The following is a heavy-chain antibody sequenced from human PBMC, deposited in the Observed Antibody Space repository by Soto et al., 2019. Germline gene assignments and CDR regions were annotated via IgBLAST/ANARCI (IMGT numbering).Heavy chain of an antibody. Sequence: QXLSLTCAITGDXVSSNSDGWSWVRQSPSRGLEWLGRTYYRSKWYYEYAVSVRGRITINPDTSKKQSSLQLNSVPTEDTDVYFCARGEQYSGRIFDYWGQGTLVTVS. CDR2: TYYRSKWYY. J-gene: IGHJ4*01. CDR3: ARGEQYSGRIFDY. V-gene: IGHV6-1*01. CDR1: GDXVSSNSDG. D-gene: IGHD1-26*01.